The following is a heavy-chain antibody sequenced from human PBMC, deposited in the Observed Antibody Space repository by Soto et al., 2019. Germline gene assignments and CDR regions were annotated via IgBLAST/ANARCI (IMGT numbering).Heavy chain of an antibody. CDR2: IYYSGST. Sequence: NPSETLSLTCTVSGGSISSGGYYWSWIRQHPGKGLEWIGYIYYSGSTYYNPSLKSRVTISVDTSKNQFSLKLSSVTAADTAVYYCTRMVATILDYWGQGTLVTVSS. CDR1: GGSISSGGYY. V-gene: IGHV4-31*03. J-gene: IGHJ4*02. CDR3: TRMVATILDY. D-gene: IGHD5-12*01.